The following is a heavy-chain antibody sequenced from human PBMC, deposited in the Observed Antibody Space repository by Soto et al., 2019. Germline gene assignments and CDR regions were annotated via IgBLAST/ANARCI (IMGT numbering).Heavy chain of an antibody. D-gene: IGHD3-16*02. CDR1: GFTFSNYE. CDR3: TRYRWFDA. J-gene: IGHJ5*02. V-gene: IGHV3-48*03. CDR2: ISSRGTVK. Sequence: PGGSLRLSCAASGFTFSNYEMNWVRQAPGKGPEWISYISSRGTVKHHADSVKGRFTISRDNAKNSLYLQMDSLSAEDTAVYYCTRYRWFDAWGQGTLVTVSS.